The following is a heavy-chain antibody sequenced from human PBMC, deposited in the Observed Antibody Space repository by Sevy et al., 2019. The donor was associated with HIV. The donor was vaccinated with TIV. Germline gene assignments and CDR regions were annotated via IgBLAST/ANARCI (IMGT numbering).Heavy chain of an antibody. V-gene: IGHV3-49*04. D-gene: IGHD1-26*01. CDR1: GFTFGGYT. J-gene: IGHJ6*02. Sequence: GGSLRLSCIASGFTFGGYTLSWVRQAPGKGLEWVSFIRSRAYGGTTKYAGSVKGRFTISRDDSESIAYLQMNSLKTEYTAVYYCTRVEGATDWGMDVWGQGTTVTVSS. CDR3: TRVEGATDWGMDV. CDR2: IRSRAYGGTT.